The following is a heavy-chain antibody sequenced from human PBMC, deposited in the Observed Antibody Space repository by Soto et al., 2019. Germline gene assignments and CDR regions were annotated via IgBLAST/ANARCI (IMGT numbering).Heavy chain of an antibody. Sequence: NPSETLSLTCTVSGGSISSGDYYWSWIRQPPGKGLEWIGYIYYSGSTYYNPSLKSRVTISVDTSKNQFSLKLSSVTAADTAVYYCARGIAARPRATLFDYWGQGTLVTVSS. CDR2: IYYSGST. D-gene: IGHD6-6*01. J-gene: IGHJ4*02. CDR3: ARGIAARPRATLFDY. CDR1: GGSISSGDYY. V-gene: IGHV4-30-4*01.